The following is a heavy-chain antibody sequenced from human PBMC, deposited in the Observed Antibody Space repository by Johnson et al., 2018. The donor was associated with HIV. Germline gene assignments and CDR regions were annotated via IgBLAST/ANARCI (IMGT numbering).Heavy chain of an antibody. CDR2: ISSSGSTI. CDR1: GFTFSAYA. CDR3: PVDTEAFDI. V-gene: IGHV3-48*01. Sequence: VQLVESGGGVVQPGRSLRLSCAASGFTFSAYAMHWVRQAPGKGLEWVSYISSSGSTINYADSVKGRFTISRDNSKNTLYLQMNSLRAEDTAVYYCPVDTEAFDIWGQGTMVTVSS. J-gene: IGHJ3*02. D-gene: IGHD1-14*01.